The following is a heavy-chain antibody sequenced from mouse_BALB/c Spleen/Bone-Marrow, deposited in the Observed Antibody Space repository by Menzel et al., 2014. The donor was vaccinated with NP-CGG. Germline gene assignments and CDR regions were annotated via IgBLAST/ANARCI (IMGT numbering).Heavy chain of an antibody. CDR2: INPDSSTI. Sequence: EVKLMESGGGLVRPGGSLKLSYAASGFDFSRYWMSWVRQAPGKGLEWIGEINPDSSTINYTPSLKDKFIISRDNAKNTLYLQMSKVRSEDTALYYCARNWDVGFAYWGQGTLVTVSA. CDR3: ARNWDVGFAY. CDR1: GFDFSRYW. V-gene: IGHV4-1*02. J-gene: IGHJ3*01. D-gene: IGHD4-1*01.